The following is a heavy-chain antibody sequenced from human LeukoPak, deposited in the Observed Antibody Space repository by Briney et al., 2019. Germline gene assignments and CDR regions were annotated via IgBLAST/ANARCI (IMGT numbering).Heavy chain of an antibody. V-gene: IGHV1-46*01. CDR3: ARVQYSSGWPYHDAFDI. CDR2: INPSGGST. Sequence: ASVKVSRKASGYTFTSYYMHWVRQAPGQGLEWMGIINPSGGSTSYAQKFQGRVTMTRDTSTSTVYMELSSLRSEDTAVYYCARVQYSSGWPYHDAFDIWGQGTMVTVSS. CDR1: GYTFTSYY. D-gene: IGHD6-19*01. J-gene: IGHJ3*02.